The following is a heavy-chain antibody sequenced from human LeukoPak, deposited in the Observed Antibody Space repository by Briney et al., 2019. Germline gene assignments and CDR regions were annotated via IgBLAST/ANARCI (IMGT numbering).Heavy chain of an antibody. D-gene: IGHD3-22*01. CDR3: ARYYFNNSDYVGEAFDI. J-gene: IGHJ3*02. CDR1: GGSISTYY. V-gene: IGHV4-59*01. CDR2: IYNSGST. Sequence: PSETLSLTCSVSGGSISTYYWSWIRQPPGKGLEWIGYIYNSGSTHYNPSLKRRVTISVDMSKNQFSLTLSSVTAVDTAVYYCARYYFNNSDYVGEAFDIWGQGTLVTVSS.